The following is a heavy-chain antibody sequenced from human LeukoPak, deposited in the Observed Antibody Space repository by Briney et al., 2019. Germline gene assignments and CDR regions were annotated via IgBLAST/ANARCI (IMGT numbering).Heavy chain of an antibody. D-gene: IGHD2-2*01. CDR3: AKRGCSSTSCYHYYYGMDV. J-gene: IGHJ6*02. Sequence: GGSLRLSCAASGFTFRSYTMNWVRQAPGKGLEWVSSISSSTAYIYYADSLRGRFTISRDNAGNSLFLQMDSLRAEDTAVYYCAKRGCSSTSCYHYYYGMDVWGQGTTVTVSS. V-gene: IGHV3-21*01. CDR2: ISSSTAYI. CDR1: GFTFRSYT.